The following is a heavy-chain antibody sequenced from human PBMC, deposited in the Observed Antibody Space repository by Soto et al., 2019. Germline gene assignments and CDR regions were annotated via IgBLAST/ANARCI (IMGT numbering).Heavy chain of an antibody. Sequence: QVQLVQSGAEVKEPGASVRVSCKASGYTFTSHTLQWARQAPGQGLEWMGWIIVSNGSPRYAPQFQGRVTFGRDTSATTAYMELSSLTSEDTAVYYCAREPEDGVPGDYWGQGTLVVVSS. D-gene: IGHD3-3*01. CDR3: AREPEDGVPGDY. CDR2: IIVSNGSP. V-gene: IGHV1-3*01. CDR1: GYTFTSHT. J-gene: IGHJ4*02.